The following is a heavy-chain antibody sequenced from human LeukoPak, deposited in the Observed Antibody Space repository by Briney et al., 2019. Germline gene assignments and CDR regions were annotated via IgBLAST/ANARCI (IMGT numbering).Heavy chain of an antibody. V-gene: IGHV4-59*01. CDR1: GGSISSYY. Sequence: PSETLSLTCTVSGGSISSYYWSWIRQPPGKGLEWIGYIYYSGSTNYNPSLKSRVTISVDTSKHQFSLKLRSATAADTAVYYCASTYSSSRGNWFDPWGQGTLVTVSS. D-gene: IGHD6-6*01. CDR2: IYYSGST. J-gene: IGHJ5*02. CDR3: ASTYSSSRGNWFDP.